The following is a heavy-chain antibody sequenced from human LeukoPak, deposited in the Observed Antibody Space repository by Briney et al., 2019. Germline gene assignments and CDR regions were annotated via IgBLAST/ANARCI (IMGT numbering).Heavy chain of an antibody. D-gene: IGHD6-19*01. CDR2: IYSGGST. Sequence: PGGSLRLSCAGPGLTVSSNYMGWVRPAPGKGLEWVSVIYSGGSTYYADSVKGRFTISRDNSKNTVYLQMNSLRAEDTAVYYCARDLYSSYCIDYWGQGTLVTVSS. CDR3: ARDLYSSYCIDY. V-gene: IGHV3-53*01. CDR1: GLTVSSNY. J-gene: IGHJ4*02.